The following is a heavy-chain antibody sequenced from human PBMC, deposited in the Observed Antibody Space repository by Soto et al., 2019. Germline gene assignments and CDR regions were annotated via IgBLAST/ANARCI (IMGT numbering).Heavy chain of an antibody. CDR2: IWYDGSNK. Sequence: QVHLVESGGGVVQPGRSLRLSCAASGFTFSSYGMHWVRQAPGKGLEWVAVIWYDGSNKYYADSVKGRFTISRDNSKNTLYLQMNSLRAEDTAVYYCARGLAEAPLTFDPWGQGTLVTVSS. CDR1: GFTFSSYG. D-gene: IGHD3-16*02. V-gene: IGHV3-33*08. J-gene: IGHJ5*02. CDR3: ARGLAEAPLTFDP.